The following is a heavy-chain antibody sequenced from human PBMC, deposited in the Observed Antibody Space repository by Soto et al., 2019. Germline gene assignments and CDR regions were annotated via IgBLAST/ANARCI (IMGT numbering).Heavy chain of an antibody. V-gene: IGHV5-51*01. CDR1: GYTFTSYG. CDR3: GRHAPAYYYENKGYYYGGAFDI. Sequence: KVSCKASGYTFTSYGISWVRQAPGQGLEWMGIIYPGDSDTRYSPSFQGQVTISADKSISTAYLQWSSLKASNTAMYYWGRHAPAYYYENKGYYYGGAFDIWGQGTMVTVSS. D-gene: IGHD3-22*01. CDR2: IYPGDSDT. J-gene: IGHJ3*02.